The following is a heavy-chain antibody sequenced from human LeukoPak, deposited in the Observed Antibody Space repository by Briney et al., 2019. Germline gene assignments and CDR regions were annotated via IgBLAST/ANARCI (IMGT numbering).Heavy chain of an antibody. CDR3: ARDKDSRSWSDAFDN. Sequence: ASVKVSCKASGYTFTSYGISWVRQAPGQGLEWMGWISAYNGNTNYAQKLQGRVTMTTDTSTSTAYMELRSLRSDDTAVYYCARDKDSRSWSDAFDNWGQGAMVTVSS. V-gene: IGHV1-18*04. CDR1: GYTFTSYG. J-gene: IGHJ3*02. CDR2: ISAYNGNT. D-gene: IGHD6-13*01.